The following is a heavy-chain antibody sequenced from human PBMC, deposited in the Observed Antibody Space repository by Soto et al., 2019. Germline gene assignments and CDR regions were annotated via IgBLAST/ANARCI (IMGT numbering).Heavy chain of an antibody. V-gene: IGHV4-39*01. CDR3: VIGESSSWYSGIDY. J-gene: IGHJ4*02. Sequence: SETLSLTCTVSGGSISSSSYYWGWIRQPPGKGLEWIGSIYYSGSTYYNPSLKSRVTISVDTSKNQFSLKLSSVTAADTAVYYCVIGESSSWYSGIDYWGQGTLVTVS. CDR2: IYYSGST. CDR1: GGSISSSSYY. D-gene: IGHD6-13*01.